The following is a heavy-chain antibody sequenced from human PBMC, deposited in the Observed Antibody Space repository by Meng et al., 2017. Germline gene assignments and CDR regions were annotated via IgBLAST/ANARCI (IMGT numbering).Heavy chain of an antibody. D-gene: IGHD2-15*01. Sequence: VQLMQAVPGLVKPSQTRSLTCDTSGDSVSSNSAAWNWIRQSQSRGLEWLGRTYYRSRWYNDYSVSVKPLLILLPYTSSNQFSLQLNSVPPDDTAVFYCASLAQDRYFDYWGQGTLVTVSS. CDR1: GDSVSSNSAA. J-gene: IGHJ4*02. CDR2: TYYRSRWYN. CDR3: ASLAQDRYFDY. V-gene: IGHV6-1*01.